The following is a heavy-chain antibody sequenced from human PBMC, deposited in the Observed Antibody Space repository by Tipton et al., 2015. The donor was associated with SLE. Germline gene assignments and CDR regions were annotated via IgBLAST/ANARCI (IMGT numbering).Heavy chain of an antibody. CDR1: GDSVSTNSAA. V-gene: IGHV6-1*01. J-gene: IGHJ1*01. Sequence: GLVKPSQTLSPTCAISGDSVSTNSAAWTWIRQSPSRGLDWLGRTYYRSKWYSDYAVSVKSRITINPDTSKNQFSLQLNSVTPEDTAVYYCARVWGTGSRGVERWGQGTLVRVSS. CDR3: ARVWGTGSRGVER. CDR2: TYYRSKWYS. D-gene: IGHD3-22*01.